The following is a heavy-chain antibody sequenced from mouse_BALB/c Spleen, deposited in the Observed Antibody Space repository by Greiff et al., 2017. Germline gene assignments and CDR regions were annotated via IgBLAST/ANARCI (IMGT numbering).Heavy chain of an antibody. D-gene: IGHD2-1*01. J-gene: IGHJ2*01. CDR2: ISSGGSYT. V-gene: IGHV5-6*01. CDR3: ARNGNYQAWFAY. Sequence: EVQLVESGGDLVKPGGSLKLSCAASGFTFSSYGMSWVRQTPDKRLEWVATISSGGSYTYYPDSVKGRFTISRDNPKNTLFLQMTSLRSEDTAMYYCARNGNYQAWFAYWGQGTTLTVSS. CDR1: GFTFSSYG.